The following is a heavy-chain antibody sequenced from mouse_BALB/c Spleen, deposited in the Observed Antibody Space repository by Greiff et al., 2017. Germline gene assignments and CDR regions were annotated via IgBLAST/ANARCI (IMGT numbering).Heavy chain of an antibody. CDR3: ARPGYYGSSRWFAY. Sequence: EVQVVESGGDLVKPGGSLKLSCAASGFTFSSYGMSWVRQTPDKRLEWVATISSGGSYTNYPDSVKGRFTITRDNAKNTLYLQMSSRRSEDTAMYYCARPGYYGSSRWFAYWGQGTLVTVAA. J-gene: IGHJ3*01. CDR1: GFTFSSYG. D-gene: IGHD1-1*01. CDR2: ISSGGSYT. V-gene: IGHV5-6*01.